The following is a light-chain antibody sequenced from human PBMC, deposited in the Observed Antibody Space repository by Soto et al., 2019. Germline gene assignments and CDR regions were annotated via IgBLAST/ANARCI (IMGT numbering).Light chain of an antibody. Sequence: ETVLTQSPGTLSLSPGERATLSCRASQSLRSTFVAWYQVKPGQAPRLLIYGASTRATGIPERFSGNGSGADFTLTISRLEPDVFAVYYCQEYGSSPTTSGQVTLLVI. CDR3: QEYGSSPTT. CDR2: GAS. V-gene: IGKV3-20*01. J-gene: IGKJ5*01. CDR1: QSLRSTF.